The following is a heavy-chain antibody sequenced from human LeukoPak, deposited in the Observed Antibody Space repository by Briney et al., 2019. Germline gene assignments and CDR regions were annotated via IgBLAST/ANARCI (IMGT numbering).Heavy chain of an antibody. Sequence: GGSLRLSCAASGFTFSSYGMHWVRQAPGKGLEWVAVIWYDGSNKYYADSVKGRFTISRDNSKNTLYLQMNSLRAEDTAAYYCARESKQWLAFDYWGQGTLVTVSS. CDR3: ARESKQWLAFDY. D-gene: IGHD6-19*01. J-gene: IGHJ4*02. V-gene: IGHV3-33*01. CDR2: IWYDGSNK. CDR1: GFTFSSYG.